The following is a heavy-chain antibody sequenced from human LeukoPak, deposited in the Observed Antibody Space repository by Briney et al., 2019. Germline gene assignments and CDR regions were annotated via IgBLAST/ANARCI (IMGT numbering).Heavy chain of an antibody. CDR2: ISSSSSYI. Sequence: GGSLRLSCAASGFTFSSYWMSWVRQAPGKGLEWVSSISSSSSYIYYADSVKGRFTISRDNAKNSLYLQMNSLRAEDTAVYYCARDGRYSYGTYYFDYWGQGTLVTVSS. V-gene: IGHV3-21*01. J-gene: IGHJ4*02. CDR3: ARDGRYSYGTYYFDY. CDR1: GFTFSSYW. D-gene: IGHD5-18*01.